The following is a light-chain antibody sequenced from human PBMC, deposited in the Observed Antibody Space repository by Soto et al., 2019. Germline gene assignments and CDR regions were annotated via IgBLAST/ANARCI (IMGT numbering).Light chain of an antibody. CDR2: GAS. V-gene: IGKV3-15*01. J-gene: IGKJ1*01. CDR3: HQYNSWPPWT. CDR1: QSVSSN. Sequence: EIVMTQSPATLSVSPGERATLSCRASQSVSSNLAWYQQKPGQAPRLLIYGASTRATGIPARFSGSASGTEFTLTISSLQSEDSAVYYCHQYNSWPPWTFGQGTKVEIK.